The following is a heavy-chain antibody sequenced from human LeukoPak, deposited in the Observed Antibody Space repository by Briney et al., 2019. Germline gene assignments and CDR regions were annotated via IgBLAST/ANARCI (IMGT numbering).Heavy chain of an antibody. CDR3: ARFRHSNPFDY. D-gene: IGHD4-11*01. CDR1: GYTFSGYY. Sequence: ASVKVSCKASGYTFSGYYVYWVRQAPGQGLECMGCINPNSGVTNYEQKFQGRVIITRDTSVNTAYMELSRLRSDDTAVYYCARFRHSNPFDYWGQGTLVTVSS. V-gene: IGHV1-2*02. CDR2: INPNSGVT. J-gene: IGHJ4*02.